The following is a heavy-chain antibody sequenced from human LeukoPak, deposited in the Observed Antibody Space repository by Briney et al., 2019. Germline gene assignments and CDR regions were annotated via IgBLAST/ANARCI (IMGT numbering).Heavy chain of an antibody. D-gene: IGHD5-18*01. CDR1: GFTFSSYA. J-gene: IGHJ4*02. Sequence: GGSLRLSCAASGFTFSSYAMSWVRQAPGKGLEWVSGISGSGGNTDYADSVKGRFTISRDDSKNTLYLQMNSLRAEGTAVYSCARTRYSNAYDYWGQGTLVTVSS. V-gene: IGHV3-23*01. CDR2: ISGSGGNT. CDR3: ARTRYSNAYDY.